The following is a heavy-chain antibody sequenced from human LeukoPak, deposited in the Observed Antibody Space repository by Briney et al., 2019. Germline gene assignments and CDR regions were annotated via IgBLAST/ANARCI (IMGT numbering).Heavy chain of an antibody. CDR1: GFTFSTYV. CDR3: AREGGGVAVAGPAFDY. J-gene: IGHJ4*02. CDR2: ISYDGGFK. D-gene: IGHD6-19*01. V-gene: IGHV3-30*04. Sequence: GRSLRPSCAASGFTFSTYVMHWVRQAPGKGLEWVAVISYDGGFKYYADSVKGRFTISRDNSKNTLYLQMDSLRDEDTAVYYCAREGGGVAVAGPAFDYWGQGTLVIVSS.